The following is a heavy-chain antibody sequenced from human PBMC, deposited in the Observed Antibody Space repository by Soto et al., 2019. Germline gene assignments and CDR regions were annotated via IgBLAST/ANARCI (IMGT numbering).Heavy chain of an antibody. V-gene: IGHV4-4*07. J-gene: IGHJ4*02. D-gene: IGHD2-15*01. Sequence: SETLSLTCTVSGESISDYFYWSWIRQPAGKGLEWIGRIYTDGTTKYNPSLKSRVTLSLDKSKNQFSLRLSSVTAADTAVYYFAREVRGGFTGIFDQWGRGSRVTVSS. CDR3: AREVRGGFTGIFDQ. CDR2: IYTDGTT. CDR1: GESISDYFY.